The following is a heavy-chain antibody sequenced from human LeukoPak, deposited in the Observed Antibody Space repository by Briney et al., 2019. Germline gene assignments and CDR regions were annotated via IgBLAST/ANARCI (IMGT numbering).Heavy chain of an antibody. CDR2: VSHIGGSETT. Sequence: SETLSLTCTVSGGSISTYYWTWIRQPPGKGLEWIGCVSHIGGSETTNYNSSLKSRVTISTDTSKNQFSLNPSSVTAADTAVYYCARGPRWTDYWGQGTLVTVSS. J-gene: IGHJ4*02. CDR1: GGSISTYY. V-gene: IGHV4-59*01. D-gene: IGHD4-23*01. CDR3: ARGPRWTDY.